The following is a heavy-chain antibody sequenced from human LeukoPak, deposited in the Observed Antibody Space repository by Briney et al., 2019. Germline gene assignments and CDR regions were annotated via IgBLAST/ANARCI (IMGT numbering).Heavy chain of an antibody. Sequence: GGSLRLSCAASGFTFSSYGMHWVRQAPGKGLEWVSGLSGSGFILPYYAGSVKGRFTISRDNSKSTLYLQMNSLRADDTAVYFCAKDTTPYSGNTFYFDYWGQGTLVTVSS. J-gene: IGHJ4*02. CDR2: LSGSGFILP. V-gene: IGHV3-23*01. D-gene: IGHD1-7*01. CDR1: GFTFSSYG. CDR3: AKDTTPYSGNTFYFDY.